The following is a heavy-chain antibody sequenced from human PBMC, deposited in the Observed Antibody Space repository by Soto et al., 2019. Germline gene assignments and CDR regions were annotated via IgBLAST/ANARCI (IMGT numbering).Heavy chain of an antibody. CDR3: ARVPVVNYYYYGMDV. V-gene: IGHV4-59*01. CDR1: GGSISSYY. Sequence: LSLTCTVSGGSISSYYWSWIRQPPGKGLEWIGYIYYSGSTNYNPSLKSRVTISVDTSKNQFSLKLSSVTAADTAVYYCARVPVVNYYYYGMDVWGQGTTVTVSS. CDR2: IYYSGST. D-gene: IGHD2-15*01. J-gene: IGHJ6*02.